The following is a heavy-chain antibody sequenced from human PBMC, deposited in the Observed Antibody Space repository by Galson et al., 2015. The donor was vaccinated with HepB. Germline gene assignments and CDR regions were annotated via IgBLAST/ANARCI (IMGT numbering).Heavy chain of an antibody. D-gene: IGHD3-22*01. V-gene: IGHV2-5*01. Sequence: PALVKPTQTLTLTCTFSGFSLSTSGVGVGWVRQPPGKALEWLALISWNDDKHYSPSLKSRLTITKDTSENQVVLTMTNMDPVDTATYYCAHKATDSSGSSLGAKDWGQGTLVTVSS. CDR3: AHKATDSSGSSLGAKD. J-gene: IGHJ4*02. CDR2: ISWNDDK. CDR1: GFSLSTSGVG.